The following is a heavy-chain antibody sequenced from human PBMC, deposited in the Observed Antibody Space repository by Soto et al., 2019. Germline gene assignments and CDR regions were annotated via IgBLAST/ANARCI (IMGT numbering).Heavy chain of an antibody. J-gene: IGHJ6*03. V-gene: IGHV1-69*02. CDR2: IIPILGIA. CDR3: ASTSGYDNYYYYYYMDV. CDR1: GGTFSSYT. Sequence: GASVKVSCKASGGTFSSYTISWVRQAPGQGLEWMGRIIPILGIANYAQKFQGRVTITADKSTSTAYMELSSLRPEDTAVYYCASTSGYDNYYYYYYMDVWGKGTTVTVSS. D-gene: IGHD5-12*01.